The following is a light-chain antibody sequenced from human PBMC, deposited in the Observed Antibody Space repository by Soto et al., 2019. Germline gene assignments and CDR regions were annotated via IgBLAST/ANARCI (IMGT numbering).Light chain of an antibody. J-gene: IGLJ2*01. CDR1: SSDVGGYHY. V-gene: IGLV2-14*03. CDR2: DVS. CDR3: SSYASSSILV. Sequence: QAVVTQPASVSGSPGQSITISCTGTSSDVGGYHYVSWYQQHPGKAPKLMIYDVSYRPSGVSNRFSGSKSGNTASLTISGLQTEDEADYYCSSYASSSILVFGGGTKLTVL.